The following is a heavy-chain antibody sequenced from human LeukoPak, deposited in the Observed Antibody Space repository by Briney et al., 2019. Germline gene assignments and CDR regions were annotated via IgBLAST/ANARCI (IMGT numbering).Heavy chain of an antibody. CDR1: GFTFSSYS. Sequence: GGSLRLSCAASGFTFSSYSMNWVRQAPGKGLEWVLSISSSSSYIYYADSVKGRFTISRDNAKNSLYLQMNSLRAEDTAVYYCARDDQFLEWLYWGQGTLVTVSS. J-gene: IGHJ4*02. CDR3: ARDDQFLEWLY. V-gene: IGHV3-21*01. CDR2: ISSSSSYI. D-gene: IGHD3-3*01.